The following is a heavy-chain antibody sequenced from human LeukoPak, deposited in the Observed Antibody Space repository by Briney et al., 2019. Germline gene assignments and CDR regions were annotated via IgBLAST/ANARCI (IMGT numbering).Heavy chain of an antibody. V-gene: IGHV4-39*01. Sequence: SETLSLTCTVSGGSISSSSYYWGWIRQPPGKGLEWIGSIYYGGSTYYNPSLKSRVTISVDTSKNQFSLKLSSVTAADTAVYYCARRGNSGFLDYWGQGTLVTVSS. CDR3: ARRGNSGFLDY. D-gene: IGHD4-23*01. J-gene: IGHJ4*02. CDR1: GGSISSSSYY. CDR2: IYYGGST.